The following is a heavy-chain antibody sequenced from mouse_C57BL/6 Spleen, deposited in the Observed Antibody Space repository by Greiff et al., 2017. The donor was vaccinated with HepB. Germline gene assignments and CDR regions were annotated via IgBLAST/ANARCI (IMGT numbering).Heavy chain of an antibody. J-gene: IGHJ1*03. CDR3: ARRDSNRGYFDV. D-gene: IGHD2-5*01. Sequence: VKLMESGAELVKPGASVKMSCKASGYTFTTYPIEWMKQNHGKSLEWIGNFHPYNDDTKYNEKFKGKATLTVEKSSSTVYLELSRLTSDDSAVYYCARRDSNRGYFDVWGTGTTVTVSS. V-gene: IGHV1-47*01. CDR1: GYTFTTYP. CDR2: FHPYNDDT.